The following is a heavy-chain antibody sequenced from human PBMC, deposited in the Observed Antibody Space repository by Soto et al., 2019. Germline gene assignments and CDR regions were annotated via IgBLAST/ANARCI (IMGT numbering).Heavy chain of an antibody. CDR1: GDSINNGDYY. J-gene: IGHJ6*02. CDR3: SREGYNYNGMDV. CDR2: IYYSGAT. V-gene: IGHV4-31*03. Sequence: QVQLQESGPGLVKPSQTLSLTCTVSGDSINNGDYYWSWVRHHPVKGLEWIGYIYYSGATSYNPSLQGRVTISLDTSENQFSLRLSSVAAADTAVYYCSREGYNYNGMDVWGQGTTVTVSS.